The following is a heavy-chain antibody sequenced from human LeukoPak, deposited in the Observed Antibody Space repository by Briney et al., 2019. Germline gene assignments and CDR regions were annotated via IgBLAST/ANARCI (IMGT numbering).Heavy chain of an antibody. J-gene: IGHJ5*02. CDR1: GYTFTSYG. D-gene: IGHD2-2*02. CDR2: ISAYNGNT. Sequence: ASVKVSCTASGYTFTSYGISWGRQAPGHGLEWMGWISAYNGNTNCAQEGQGRVTMTTDTSTSTAYMELRSLRSDDTAVYYCARVVSYSSTSCYSGDNWFDPWGQGTLVTVSS. V-gene: IGHV1-18*01. CDR3: ARVVSYSSTSCYSGDNWFDP.